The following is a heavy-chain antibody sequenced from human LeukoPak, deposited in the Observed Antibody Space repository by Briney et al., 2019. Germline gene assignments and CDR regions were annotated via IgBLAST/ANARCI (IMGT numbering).Heavy chain of an antibody. Sequence: PGGSLRLSCAASGFTFSSYAMSWVRQAPGEGLEWVSAISGSGGSTYYADSVKGRFTISRDNSKNTLYLQMNSPRAEDTAVYYCAKDAESLTTVTNFDYWGQGTLVTVSS. CDR1: GFTFSSYA. CDR2: ISGSGGST. D-gene: IGHD4-17*01. V-gene: IGHV3-23*01. CDR3: AKDAESLTTVTNFDY. J-gene: IGHJ4*02.